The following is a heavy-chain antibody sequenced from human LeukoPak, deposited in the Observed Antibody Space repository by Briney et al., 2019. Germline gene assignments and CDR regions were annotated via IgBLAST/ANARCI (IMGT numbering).Heavy chain of an antibody. CDR3: ARGVFPAFDI. CDR1: GDSVSSNSVT. CDR2: TYYRSKWFN. Sequence: SQTLSLTCDISGDSVSSNSVTWNWIRQSPSRGLEWLRRTYYRSKWFNDYAVSVRSRITINPDTSKNQFSLQLNSVTPEDTAVYYCARGVFPAFDIWGQGTMVTVSS. J-gene: IGHJ3*02. D-gene: IGHD3-10*01. V-gene: IGHV6-1*01.